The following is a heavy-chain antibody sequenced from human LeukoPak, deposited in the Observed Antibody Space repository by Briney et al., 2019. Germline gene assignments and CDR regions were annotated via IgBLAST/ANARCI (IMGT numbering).Heavy chain of an antibody. Sequence: GGSLRLSCAASGFSFSSYAMHWVRQAPGKGLEWVAVISYDGSHKFYADSVKGRSTISRDNSKNTLYLQMNSLRAEDTAIYYCARGSTVPGDWYFDLWGRGTLVTVSS. CDR1: GFSFSSYA. V-gene: IGHV3-30-3*01. D-gene: IGHD6-19*01. CDR2: ISYDGSHK. CDR3: ARGSTVPGDWYFDL. J-gene: IGHJ2*01.